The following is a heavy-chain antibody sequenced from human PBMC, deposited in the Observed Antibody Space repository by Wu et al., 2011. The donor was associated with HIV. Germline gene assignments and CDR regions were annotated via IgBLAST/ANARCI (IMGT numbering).Heavy chain of an antibody. CDR2: IIPIFGTA. J-gene: IGHJ3*02. D-gene: IGHD6-13*01. V-gene: IGHV1-69*14. CDR1: GGTFSSYA. CDR3: ARGSVAAAGTEGAFDI. Sequence: QVQLVQSGAEVKKPGSSVKVSCKASGGTFSSYAISWVRQAPGQGLEWMGGIIPIFGTANYAQKFQGRVTITADKSTSTAYMELSSLRSEDTAVYYCARGSVAAAGTEGAFDIWGQGTMVTVSS.